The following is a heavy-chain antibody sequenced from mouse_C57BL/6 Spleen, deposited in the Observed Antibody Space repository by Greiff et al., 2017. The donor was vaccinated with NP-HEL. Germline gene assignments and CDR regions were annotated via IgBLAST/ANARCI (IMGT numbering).Heavy chain of an antibody. J-gene: IGHJ3*01. CDR2: IYPRDGST. CDR1: GYTFTDHT. Sequence: VKLQESDAELVKPGASVKISCKVSGYTFTDHTIHWMKQRPEQGLEWIGYIYPRDGSTKYNEKFKGKATLTADKSSSTAYMQLNSLTSEDSAVYFCARGLYYSNAWFAYWGQGTLVTVSA. CDR3: ARGLYYSNAWFAY. V-gene: IGHV1-78*01. D-gene: IGHD2-5*01.